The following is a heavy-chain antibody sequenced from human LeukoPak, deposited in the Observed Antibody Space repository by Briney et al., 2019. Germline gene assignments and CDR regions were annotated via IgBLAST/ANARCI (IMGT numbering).Heavy chain of an antibody. CDR1: GYTFTGYY. CDR2: INPNSGGT. Sequence: ASVKVSCKASGYTFTGYYMHWVRQAPGQGLEWMGWINPNSGGTNYAQKFQGRVTMTRDTSISTAYMELSRLRSDDTAVYYCASSPRNWYDYGRPIDYWGQGTLVTVSS. D-gene: IGHD1-1*01. CDR3: ASSPRNWYDYGRPIDY. V-gene: IGHV1-2*02. J-gene: IGHJ4*02.